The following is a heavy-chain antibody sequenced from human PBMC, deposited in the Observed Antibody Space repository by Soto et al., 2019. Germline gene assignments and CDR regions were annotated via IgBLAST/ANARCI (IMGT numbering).Heavy chain of an antibody. CDR2: IYYSGST. J-gene: IGHJ3*02. Sequence: QVQLQESGPGLVKPSQTLSLTCTVSGGSISSGDYYWSWIRQPPGKGLEWIGYIYYSGSTYYNPSLKSRVTISVDTSKNQFSLKLRSVTAADTAVYYCASNFQYYYGSGSYYNVAFDIWGQGTMVTVSS. V-gene: IGHV4-30-4*01. D-gene: IGHD3-10*01. CDR1: GGSISSGDYY. CDR3: ASNFQYYYGSGSYYNVAFDI.